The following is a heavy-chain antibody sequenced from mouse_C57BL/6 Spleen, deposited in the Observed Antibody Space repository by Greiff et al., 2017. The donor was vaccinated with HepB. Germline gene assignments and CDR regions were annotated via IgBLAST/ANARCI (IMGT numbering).Heavy chain of an antibody. CDR3: ARRYYGSSLSY. D-gene: IGHD1-1*01. CDR1: GYTFTDYN. CDR2: INPNNGGT. J-gene: IGHJ3*01. Sequence: VQLQQSGPELVKPGASVKIPCKASGYTFTDYNMDWVKQSHGKSLEWIGDINPNNGGTIYNQKFKGKATLTVDKSSSTAYMELRSLTSEDTAVYYCARRYYGSSLSYWGQGTLVTVSA. V-gene: IGHV1-18*01.